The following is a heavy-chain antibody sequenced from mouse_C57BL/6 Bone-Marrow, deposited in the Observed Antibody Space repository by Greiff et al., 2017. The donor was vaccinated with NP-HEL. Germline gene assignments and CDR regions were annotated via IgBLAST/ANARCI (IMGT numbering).Heavy chain of an antibody. J-gene: IGHJ3*01. CDR1: GFTFSSYG. CDR2: ISSGGSYT. CDR3: AREGYDYPAWFAY. D-gene: IGHD2-4*01. V-gene: IGHV5-6*02. Sequence: EVKLVESGGDLVKPGGSLKLSCAASGFTFSSYGMSWVRQTPDKRLEWVATISSGGSYTYYPDSVKGRFTISRDNAKNTLYLQMSSLKSEDTAMYYCAREGYDYPAWFAYWGQGTLVTVSA.